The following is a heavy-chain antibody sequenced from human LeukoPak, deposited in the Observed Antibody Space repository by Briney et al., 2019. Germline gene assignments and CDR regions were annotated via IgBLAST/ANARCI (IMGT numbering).Heavy chain of an antibody. CDR1: GYTFISYG. V-gene: IGHV1-8*02. D-gene: IGHD4-17*01. J-gene: IGHJ5*02. Sequence: GASVKVSCKASGYTFISYGINWVRQAPGQGLEWMGWISTYNGNTGYAQNFQGRVTMTRDTSISTAYMELSSLRSEDTAVYYCVRAIRTTVTTFWFDPWGQGTLVTVSS. CDR3: VRAIRTTVTTFWFDP. CDR2: ISTYNGNT.